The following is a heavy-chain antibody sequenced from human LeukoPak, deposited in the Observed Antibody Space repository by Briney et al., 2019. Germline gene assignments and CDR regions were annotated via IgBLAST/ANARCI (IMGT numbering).Heavy chain of an antibody. CDR1: GFTFDDYA. J-gene: IGHJ4*02. CDR2: ISWNSGGI. D-gene: IGHD3-9*01. Sequence: PGRSLRLSCAASGFTFDDYAMHWVRQAPGKGLEWVSGISWNSGGIGYADSVKGRFTISRDNAKNSLYLQMNSLRAEDTALYYCAKASLVLRYFDWLLPPDYWGQGTLVTVSS. CDR3: AKASLVLRYFDWLLPPDY. V-gene: IGHV3-9*01.